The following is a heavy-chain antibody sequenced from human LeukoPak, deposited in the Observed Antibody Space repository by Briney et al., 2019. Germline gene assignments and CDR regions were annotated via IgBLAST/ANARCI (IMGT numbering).Heavy chain of an antibody. CDR1: GGSFSGYY. V-gene: IGHV4-34*01. D-gene: IGHD3-10*01. CDR2: INHSGST. CDR3: ARVGWGIRGPTR. Sequence: SETLSLTCAVYGGSFSGYYWRWIRQPPGKGLEWIGEINHSGSTNYNPSLKSRVTISVDTSKNQFSLKLSSVTAADTAVYYCARVGWGIRGPTRWGQGTLVTVSS. J-gene: IGHJ4*02.